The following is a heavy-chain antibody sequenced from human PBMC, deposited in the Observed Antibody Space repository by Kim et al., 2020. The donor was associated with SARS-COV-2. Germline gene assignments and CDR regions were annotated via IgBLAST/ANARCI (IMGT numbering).Heavy chain of an antibody. Sequence: SETLSLTCTVSGGSISSYYWSWIRQPPGKGLEWIGYIYYSGSTNYNPSLKSRVTISVDTSKNQFSLKLSSVTAADTAVYYCASGLEGAFDIWGQGTMVTV. J-gene: IGHJ3*02. CDR2: IYYSGST. V-gene: IGHV4-59*01. CDR3: ASGLEGAFDI. D-gene: IGHD5-12*01. CDR1: GGSISSYY.